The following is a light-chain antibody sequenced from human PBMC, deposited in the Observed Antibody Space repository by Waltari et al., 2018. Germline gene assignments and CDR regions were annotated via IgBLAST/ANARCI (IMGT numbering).Light chain of an antibody. CDR2: DDS. J-gene: IGLJ2*01. CDR3: QVWDGSRDQMI. V-gene: IGLV3-21*02. CDR1: NSGNKI. Sequence: SYVLTQPPSVSVAPGQTAKITCGGDNSGNKIVNWYQQGPGQAPVLVVYDDSHRPSGIPERFSGSNSGNTATMTVSRVEAGDEADYYCQVWDGSRDQMIFGGGTKVTVL.